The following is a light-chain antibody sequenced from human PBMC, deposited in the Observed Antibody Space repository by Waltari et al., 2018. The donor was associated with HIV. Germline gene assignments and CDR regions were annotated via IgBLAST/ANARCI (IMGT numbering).Light chain of an antibody. CDR1: SSDVGGYNY. CDR2: DVS. Sequence: LTQPASVSGSPGQSITISCTGTSSDVGGYNYVSWYQQHPGKAPKLMIYDVSNRPSGVPDRFSGSKSGTSASLAISGLRSEDEADYYCAAWNDSLSGYVFGTGTKVTV. V-gene: IGLV2-14*03. CDR3: AAWNDSLSGYV. J-gene: IGLJ1*01.